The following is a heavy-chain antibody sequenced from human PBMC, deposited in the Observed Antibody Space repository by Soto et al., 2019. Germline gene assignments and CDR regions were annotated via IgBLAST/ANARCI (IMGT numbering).Heavy chain of an antibody. Sequence: SETLSLTCAVSCGSVSSAGYYWSWIRQPPGKGLEWIGYIYYSGSTNYNPSLKSRVTISVDTSKNQFSLKLSSVTAADTAVYYCARDRAGKYCSGGSCYSLWFDPWGQGTLVTVSS. CDR2: IYYSGST. J-gene: IGHJ5*02. CDR3: ARDRAGKYCSGGSCYSLWFDP. CDR1: CGSVSSAGYY. V-gene: IGHV4-61*08. D-gene: IGHD2-15*01.